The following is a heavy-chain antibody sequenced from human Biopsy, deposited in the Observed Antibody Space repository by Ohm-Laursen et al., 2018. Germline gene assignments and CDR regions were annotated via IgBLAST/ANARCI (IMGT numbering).Heavy chain of an antibody. CDR1: GDSISNSY. V-gene: IGHV4-4*07. CDR3: AKARTLDTAIDFDY. D-gene: IGHD5-18*01. Sequence: SETLSLTCIVSGDSISNSYWTWIRQPAGKGLEWIGRFYSSGSSSYNPSLKSRVTTSIDASMNQFSLKLTSVTAADTAVYYCAKARTLDTAIDFDYWGQGTLVTVSS. J-gene: IGHJ4*02. CDR2: FYSSGSS.